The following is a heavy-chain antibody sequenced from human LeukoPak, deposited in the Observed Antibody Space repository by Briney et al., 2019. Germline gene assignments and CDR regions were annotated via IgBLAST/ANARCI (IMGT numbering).Heavy chain of an antibody. V-gene: IGHV3-48*03. CDR3: ARGGGRWELPPDS. CDR2: ISSGGSI. J-gene: IGHJ4*02. D-gene: IGHD1-26*01. Sequence: PGGSLRLSCVASGFTFSTYEMNWVRQAPGKGLEWVSYISSGGSIYQSDSLKGRFTISRDNATNSLYLQMNSLRVEDTAVYYCARGGGRWELPPDSCGQGTLVTVSS. CDR1: GFTFSTYE.